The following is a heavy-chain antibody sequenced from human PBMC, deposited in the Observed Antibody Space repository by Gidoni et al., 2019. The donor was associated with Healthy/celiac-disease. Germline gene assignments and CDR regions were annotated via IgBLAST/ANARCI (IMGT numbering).Heavy chain of an antibody. CDR2: ISYDGRNK. J-gene: IGHJ4*02. CDR1: GFTFSSYA. D-gene: IGHD3-16*01. Sequence: QVQLVESGGGVVQPGRSLRLSCAASGFTFSSYAMHWVSQAPGKGLEWVAVISYDGRNKYYADSVKGRFTISRDNSKNTLYLQMNSLRAEDTAVYYCARDSGVITFGGVRGGGLDYWGQGTLVTVSS. V-gene: IGHV3-30-3*01. CDR3: ARDSGVITFGGVRGGGLDY.